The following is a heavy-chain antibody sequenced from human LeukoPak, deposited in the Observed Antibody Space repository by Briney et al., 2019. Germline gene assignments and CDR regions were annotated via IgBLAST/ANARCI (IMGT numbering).Heavy chain of an antibody. D-gene: IGHD6-13*01. V-gene: IGHV1-2*02. CDR3: ARGPGIAPIAHNDY. Sequence: ASVKVSCKASGYTFTGYYMHWVRQAPGQGLEWMGWINPNSGGTNYAQKFQGRVTMTRDTSISTAYMELSRLRSADTAVYYCARGPGIAPIAHNDYWGQGTLVTVSS. CDR2: INPNSGGT. J-gene: IGHJ4*02. CDR1: GYTFTGYY.